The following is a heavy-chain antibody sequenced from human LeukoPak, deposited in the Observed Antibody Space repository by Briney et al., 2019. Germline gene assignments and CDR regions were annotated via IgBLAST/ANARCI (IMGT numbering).Heavy chain of an antibody. Sequence: GESLRLSCAASGFTFSSYAMHWVRQAPGKGLEYVSAISSNGGSTYYANSVKGRFTISRDNSKNTLYLQMGSLRAEDMAVYYCARSTGAHPFDYWDQGTLVTVSS. CDR3: ARSTGAHPFDY. V-gene: IGHV3-64*01. J-gene: IGHJ4*02. D-gene: IGHD1-14*01. CDR1: GFTFSSYA. CDR2: ISSNGGST.